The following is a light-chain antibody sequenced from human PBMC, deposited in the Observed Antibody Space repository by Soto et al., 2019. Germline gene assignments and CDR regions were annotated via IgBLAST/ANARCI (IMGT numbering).Light chain of an antibody. CDR1: QSISSH. Sequence: EIVLTQSPATLSLSPGERATLSCRASQSISSHLAWYQQKPGQAPRLLIYGASSRATGIPARFSGRGSGTDFPLTISSLEPEDFAVYYCQQRINWPLTFGGGTKVEIK. V-gene: IGKV3-11*01. J-gene: IGKJ4*01. CDR2: GAS. CDR3: QQRINWPLT.